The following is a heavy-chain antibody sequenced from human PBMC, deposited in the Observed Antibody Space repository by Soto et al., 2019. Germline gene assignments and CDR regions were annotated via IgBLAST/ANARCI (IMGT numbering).Heavy chain of an antibody. CDR3: SREAYNDPGSGPYYAMEV. J-gene: IGHJ6*02. CDR2: ISYDGSNK. Sequence: QVQLVESGGGVVQPGRSLRLSCAASGFTFSSYAMHWVRQAPGKGLEWVAVISYDGSNKYYADFVKGRFTISRDKSKNMLYLHLHSLRAEDKAMYDYSREAYNDPGSGPYYAMEVRGQGTTVTVSS. CDR1: GFTFSSYA. V-gene: IGHV3-30-3*01. D-gene: IGHD3-3*01.